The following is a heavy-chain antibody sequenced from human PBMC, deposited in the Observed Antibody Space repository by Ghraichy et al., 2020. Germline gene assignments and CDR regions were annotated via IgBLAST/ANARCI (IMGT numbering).Heavy chain of an antibody. V-gene: IGHV3-7*01. CDR3: ARDLFYFESSGYYASDY. Sequence: GGSLRLSCEASGFTFSNSWMTRVRQAPGKGLEWVGNINQDGSAKYYMDSVRGRFTISRDNVKNSLYLQMNSLRAEDTAVYFCARDLFYFESSGYYASDYGGHGTLVTVS. CDR1: GFTFSNSW. D-gene: IGHD3-22*01. J-gene: IGHJ4*01. CDR2: INQDGSAK.